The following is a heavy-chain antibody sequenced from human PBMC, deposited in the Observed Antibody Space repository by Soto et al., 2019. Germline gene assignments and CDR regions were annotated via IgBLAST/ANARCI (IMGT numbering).Heavy chain of an antibody. CDR2: VYHSGST. CDR1: VASIGSPNW. CDR3: ARDMSAAGSGIDY. V-gene: IGHV4-4*02. Sequence: SWTLSLSCAFSVASIGSPNWCSWVRQAPGKGLEWIGEVYHSGSTNYNPSLKSRVTMSVDQSKNHFSLKVSSVTAADTAMYYCARDMSAAGSGIDYWGQGILVTVSS. D-gene: IGHD6-13*01. J-gene: IGHJ4*02.